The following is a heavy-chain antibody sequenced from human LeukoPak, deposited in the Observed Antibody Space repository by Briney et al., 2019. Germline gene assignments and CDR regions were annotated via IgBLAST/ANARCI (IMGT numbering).Heavy chain of an antibody. J-gene: IGHJ2*01. V-gene: IGHV4-61*08. D-gene: IGHD6-19*01. CDR3: ARGWYGWYFDL. CDR2: IYYSGST. Sequence: SETLSLTCSVSGASVGTSDYFWSWIRQPPGKGLEWIGYIYYSGSTNYNPSLKSRVTISVDTSKNQFSLKLSSVTAADTAVYYCARGWYGWYFDLWGRGTLVTVSS. CDR1: GASVGTSDYF.